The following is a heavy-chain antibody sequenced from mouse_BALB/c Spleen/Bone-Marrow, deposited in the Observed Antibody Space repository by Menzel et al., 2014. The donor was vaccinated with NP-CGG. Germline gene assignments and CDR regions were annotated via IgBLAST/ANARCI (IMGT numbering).Heavy chain of an antibody. Sequence: EVQLVESGPGLVKPSQSLSLTCSVTGYSITSGYYWNWIRQFPGNKLEWMGYISYDGTNNYNPPLKNRISITRDTSKNQFFLKVNSVTTEDTATYYCAREGKLGPAWFVYWGQGTLVTVSA. CDR3: AREGKLGPAWFVY. J-gene: IGHJ3*01. V-gene: IGHV3-6*02. CDR1: GYSITSGYY. CDR2: ISYDGTN. D-gene: IGHD4-1*01.